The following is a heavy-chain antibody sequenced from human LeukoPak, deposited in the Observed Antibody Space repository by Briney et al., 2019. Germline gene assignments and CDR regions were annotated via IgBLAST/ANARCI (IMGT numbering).Heavy chain of an antibody. V-gene: IGHV3-23*01. Sequence: HAGGSLRLSCAASGFAFSSYAMSWVRQAPGQGLEWVSAISGSGGDTWYADSVRGRFTISRDNSKNTLYMQVNSLRAEDTAVYYCAKDYYDISGSRYDFWGQGTLVTVSS. CDR1: GFAFSSYA. D-gene: IGHD3-22*01. CDR3: AKDYYDISGSRYDF. CDR2: ISGSGGDT. J-gene: IGHJ4*02.